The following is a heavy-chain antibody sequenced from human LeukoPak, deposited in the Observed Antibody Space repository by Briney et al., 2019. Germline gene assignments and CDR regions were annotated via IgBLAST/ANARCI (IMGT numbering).Heavy chain of an antibody. D-gene: IGHD3-10*01. V-gene: IGHV1-2*02. Sequence: ASVKVSCKASGYTFAGYYMHWVRQAPGQGLEWMGWINPNSGGTNYAQKFQGRVTMTRDTSISTAYMELSRLRSDDTAVYYCATNPHYYGSGSYYTLDPWGQGTLVTVSS. CDR2: INPNSGGT. CDR1: GYTFAGYY. CDR3: ATNPHYYGSGSYYTLDP. J-gene: IGHJ5*02.